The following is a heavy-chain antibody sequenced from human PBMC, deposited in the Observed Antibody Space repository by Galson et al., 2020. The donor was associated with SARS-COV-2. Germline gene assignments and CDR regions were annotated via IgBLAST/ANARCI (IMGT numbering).Heavy chain of an antibody. J-gene: IGHJ6*02. D-gene: IGHD2-2*01. Sequence: SETLSLTCTVSGGSVSSGSYHWSWLRQPPGKGLEWIGYIYYSGSTNSNPSIKRRVTISVDTSKNQFSLKLSSVTAADTAVYYCARDLAQPVPAAPGYYYYYGMDVWGQGTTVTVSS. CDR2: IYYSGST. V-gene: IGHV4-61*01. CDR1: GGSVSSGSYH. CDR3: ARDLAQPVPAAPGYYYYYGMDV.